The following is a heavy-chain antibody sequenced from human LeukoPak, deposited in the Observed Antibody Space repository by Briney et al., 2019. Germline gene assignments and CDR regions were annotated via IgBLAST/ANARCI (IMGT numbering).Heavy chain of an antibody. CDR3: ARRVTMVRGGSYYYYYMDV. J-gene: IGHJ6*03. D-gene: IGHD3-10*01. V-gene: IGHV1-18*01. CDR1: GYTFTSYG. Sequence: ASVKVSCKASGYTFTSYGISWVRQAPGQGLEGMGWISAYNGNTNYAQKLQGRVTMTTDTSTSTAYMELRSLRSDDTAVYYCARRVTMVRGGSYYYYYMDVWGKGTTVTISS. CDR2: ISAYNGNT.